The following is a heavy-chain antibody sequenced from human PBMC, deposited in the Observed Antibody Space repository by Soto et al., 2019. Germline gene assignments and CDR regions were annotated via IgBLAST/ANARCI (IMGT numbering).Heavy chain of an antibody. V-gene: IGHV4-30-4*01. CDR2: IYYSEST. CDR1: GGSISSGDYY. CDR3: ASCYYDRSGYLAD. D-gene: IGHD3-22*01. J-gene: IGHJ4*02. Sequence: PSETLSLTCTVSGGSISSGDYYWSWIRQPPGKGLEWTGYIYYSESTYYNPSLKRRVTISVATSKNQFSLKPSSVTAAATAAYCCASCYYDRSGYLADRGQGTLVTVSS.